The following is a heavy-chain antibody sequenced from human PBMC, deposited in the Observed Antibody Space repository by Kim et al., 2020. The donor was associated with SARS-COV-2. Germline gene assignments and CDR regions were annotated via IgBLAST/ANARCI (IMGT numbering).Heavy chain of an antibody. J-gene: IGHJ4*02. CDR2: ISSSSSYI. CDR3: ARDGGLGELSFLGY. D-gene: IGHD3-16*02. V-gene: IGHV3-21*01. Sequence: GGSLRLSCAASGFTFSSYSMNWVRQAPGKGLEWFSSISSSSSYIYYADSVKGRFTISRDNAKNSLYLQMNSLRAEDTAVYYCARDGGLGELSFLGYWGQGTLVTVSS. CDR1: GFTFSSYS.